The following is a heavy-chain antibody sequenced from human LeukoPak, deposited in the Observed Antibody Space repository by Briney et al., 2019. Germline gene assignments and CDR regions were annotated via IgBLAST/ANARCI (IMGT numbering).Heavy chain of an antibody. V-gene: IGHV4-59*01. CDR3: ARDGEYSSFDY. CDR1: GGSISSYY. Sequence: SETLSLTCTVSGGSISSYYWSWMRQPPGKGLEWIGYIYYSGSTNYNPSLKSRVTISVDTSKNQFSLKLSSVTAADTAVYYCARDGEYSSFDYWGQGTLVTVSS. D-gene: IGHD5-18*01. J-gene: IGHJ4*02. CDR2: IYYSGST.